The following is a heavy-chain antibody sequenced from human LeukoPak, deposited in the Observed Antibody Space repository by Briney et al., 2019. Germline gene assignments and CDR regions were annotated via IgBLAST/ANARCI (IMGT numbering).Heavy chain of an antibody. CDR3: ANGLKPYYFDY. CDR2: IYPGDSDT. D-gene: IGHD3-16*01. V-gene: IGHV5-51*01. Sequence: GASLQISCKGSGYRFTTYWIGWVRQMPGKGLEWMGIIYPGDSDTRYSPSFQGQVTISADKSISTAYLQWSSLKASDTAMYYCANGLKPYYFDYWGQGTLVTVSS. CDR1: GYRFTTYW. J-gene: IGHJ4*02.